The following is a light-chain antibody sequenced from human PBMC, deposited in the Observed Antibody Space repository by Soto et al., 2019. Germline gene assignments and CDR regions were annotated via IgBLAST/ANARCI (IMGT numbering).Light chain of an antibody. CDR3: QQYGSSPLT. J-gene: IGKJ1*01. Sequence: EIVLTQSPGTLSLSPGERATLSCRASQSVSSSYLAWYQQKPGQATRLLIYGASSRATGIPGRFSGSGSGTDFTLTISRLEPEDFADYYCQQYGSSPLTFGQGTKVEIK. V-gene: IGKV3-20*01. CDR2: GAS. CDR1: QSVSSSY.